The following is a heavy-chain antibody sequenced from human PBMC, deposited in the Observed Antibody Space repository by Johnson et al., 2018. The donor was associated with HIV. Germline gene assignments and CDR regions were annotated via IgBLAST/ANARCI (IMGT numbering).Heavy chain of an antibody. Sequence: VQLVESGGGLVRPGGSLRLSCVASGFSFIDYAMIWVRQAPGKGLEWVSFISGGEDDTYYADSVKGRFTVSRANSKNAVYLQMNSLGAGDTAVYYCAKDQHGPLVPTVMRDDAFDIWGQGTMVTVSS. D-gene: IGHD5-12*01. CDR1: GFSFIDYA. CDR2: ISGGEDDT. CDR3: AKDQHGPLVPTVMRDDAFDI. V-gene: IGHV3-23*04. J-gene: IGHJ3*02.